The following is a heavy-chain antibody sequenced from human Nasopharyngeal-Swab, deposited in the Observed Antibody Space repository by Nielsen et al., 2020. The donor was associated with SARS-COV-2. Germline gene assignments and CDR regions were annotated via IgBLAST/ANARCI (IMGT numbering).Heavy chain of an antibody. CDR3: ARDSDIPYSGYGMDV. CDR2: IGTAGDT. J-gene: IGHJ6*02. CDR1: GFTFSSYD. D-gene: IGHD6-13*01. V-gene: IGHV3-13*04. Sequence: GESLKISCAASGFTFSSYDMHWVRQATGKGLEWVSAIGTAGDTYYPGSVKGRFTISRENAKNSLYLQMNSLRAGDTAVYYCARDSDIPYSGYGMDVWGQGTTVTVSS.